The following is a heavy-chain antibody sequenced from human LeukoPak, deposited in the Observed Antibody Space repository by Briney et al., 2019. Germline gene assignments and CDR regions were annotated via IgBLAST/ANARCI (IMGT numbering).Heavy chain of an antibody. J-gene: IGHJ4*02. Sequence: SVKVSCKASGGTFSSYAISWVRQAPGQGLEWMGVIIPIFGTTNYAQNFQGRVTITADESTTTAYMELSSLRSEDTAVYYCAWAYYYDSSGYQDYWGQGTLVTVSS. CDR1: GGTFSSYA. D-gene: IGHD3-22*01. V-gene: IGHV1-69*13. CDR3: AWAYYYDSSGYQDY. CDR2: IIPIFGTT.